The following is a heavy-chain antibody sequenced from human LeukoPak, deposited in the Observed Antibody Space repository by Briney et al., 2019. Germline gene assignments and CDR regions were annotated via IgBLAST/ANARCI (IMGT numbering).Heavy chain of an antibody. CDR2: INPNSGGT. CDR1: GYTFTDYY. J-gene: IGHJ6*02. Sequence: ASVKVSCKASGYTFTDYYMHWVRQAPGQGLEWMGWINPNSGGTNYAQKFQGRVTMTRDTSISTAYMELSRLRSDDTAVYYCAGQYCSSTSCYDTNYYYYGMDVWGQGTTVTVSS. D-gene: IGHD2-2*01. CDR3: AGQYCSSTSCYDTNYYYYGMDV. V-gene: IGHV1-2*02.